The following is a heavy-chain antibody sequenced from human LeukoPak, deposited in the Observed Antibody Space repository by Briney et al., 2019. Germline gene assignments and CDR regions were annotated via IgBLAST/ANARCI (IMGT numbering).Heavy chain of an antibody. CDR2: MACDENVADNEIG. Sequence: AAETLSLTCRVSGDSISNSGWSWGWVRQFPGKGREWIGTMACDENVADNEIGAYNPSLKRRGIISAEKSKNQLSLKVNSVTAADTASYYCASLTLTGVAGRGWFDAWGQGTLVIVSS. CDR1: GDSISNSGWS. CDR3: ASLTLTGVAGRGWFDA. V-gene: IGHV4-39*01. J-gene: IGHJ5*02. D-gene: IGHD3-3*01.